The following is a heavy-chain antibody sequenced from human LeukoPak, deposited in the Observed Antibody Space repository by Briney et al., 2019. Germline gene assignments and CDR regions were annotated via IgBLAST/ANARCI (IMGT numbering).Heavy chain of an antibody. V-gene: IGHV4-4*02. Sequence: PSETLSLTCAVSGGSISSSNWWSWVRQPPGKGLEWIGEIYHSGSTNYNPSLKSRVTISVDKSKNQFSLKLSSVTAADTAVYYCASQDYGDYEGYYFDYWGQGTLVTVSS. CDR1: GGSISSSNW. D-gene: IGHD4-17*01. J-gene: IGHJ4*02. CDR2: IYHSGST. CDR3: ASQDYGDYEGYYFDY.